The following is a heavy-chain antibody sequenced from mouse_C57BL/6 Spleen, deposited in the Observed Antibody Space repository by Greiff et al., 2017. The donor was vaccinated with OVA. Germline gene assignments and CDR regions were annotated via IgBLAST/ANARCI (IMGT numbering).Heavy chain of an antibody. J-gene: IGHJ2*01. CDR2: IDPETGGT. Sequence: VKLVESGAELVRPGASVTLSCKASGYTFTDYEMHWVKQTPVHGLEWIGAIDPETGGTAYNQKFKGKAILTADKSSSTAYMELRSLTSEDSAVYYCTRRYDYGSHYWGQGTTLTVSS. CDR3: TRRYDYGSHY. V-gene: IGHV1-15*01. CDR1: GYTFTDYE. D-gene: IGHD1-1*01.